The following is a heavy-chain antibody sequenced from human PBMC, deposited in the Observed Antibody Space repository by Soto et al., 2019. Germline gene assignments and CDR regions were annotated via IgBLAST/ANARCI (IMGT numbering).Heavy chain of an antibody. CDR2: IYYSGRT. D-gene: IGHD6-25*01. CDR3: ARGGRQRGDLYYFDY. V-gene: IGHV4-59*01. J-gene: IGHJ4*02. CDR1: GGSISSYY. Sequence: QVQLQESGPGLVKPSETLSLTCTVSGGSISSYYWSWIRQPPGKGLAWIGYIYYSGRTNYNPSLKSRVTISVDTSNNPFSLKLSSVTAADTAVYYCARGGRQRGDLYYFDYWGQGTLVTVSS.